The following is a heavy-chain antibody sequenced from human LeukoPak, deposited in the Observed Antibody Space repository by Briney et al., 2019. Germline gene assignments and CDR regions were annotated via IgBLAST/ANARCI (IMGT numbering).Heavy chain of an antibody. CDR2: INSNSGDT. CDR1: GYTFTGYY. V-gene: IGHV1-2*02. D-gene: IGHD3-3*01. J-gene: IGHJ4*02. CDR3: ATSRFLEWLYLLDY. Sequence: VASVKVSCKASGYTFTGYYVHWVRQAPGQGPEWMGWINSNSGDTKYAQKFQGRVTMTRATSIGLAYMELSRLKSDDTAVYYCATSRFLEWLYLLDYWGQGTLVTVSS.